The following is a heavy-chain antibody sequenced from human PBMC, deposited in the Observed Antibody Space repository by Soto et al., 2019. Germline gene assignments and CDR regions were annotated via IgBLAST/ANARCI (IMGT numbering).Heavy chain of an antibody. J-gene: IGHJ2*01. CDR2: INDRGSI. CDR1: GGSFRGYY. CDR3: ARESHDILTGPPWVWYFDL. Sequence: QVQLQQWGAGPLRPLETLSLTCGVSGGSFRGYYCAWIRQSPGKGLEWIGEINDRGSINYNPSLKSRVSISVDTSKNHYSLNLRSVTAADTAVYYCARESHDILTGPPWVWYFDLWGRGTLVIVSS. D-gene: IGHD3-9*01. V-gene: IGHV4-34*01.